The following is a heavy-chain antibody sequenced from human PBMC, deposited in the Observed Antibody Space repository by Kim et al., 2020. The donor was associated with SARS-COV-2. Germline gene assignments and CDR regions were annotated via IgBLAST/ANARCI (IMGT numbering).Heavy chain of an antibody. CDR3: ARGRPTLHGSGSYLEIYYYYGMDV. D-gene: IGHD3-10*01. J-gene: IGHJ6*02. V-gene: IGHV4-34*01. CDR2: INHSGST. Sequence: SETLSLTCAVYGGSFSGYYWSWIRQPPGKGLEWIGEINHSGSTNYNPSLKSRVTISVDTSKNQFSLKLSSVTAADTAVYYCARGRPTLHGSGSYLEIYYYYGMDVWGQGTTVTVSS. CDR1: GGSFSGYY.